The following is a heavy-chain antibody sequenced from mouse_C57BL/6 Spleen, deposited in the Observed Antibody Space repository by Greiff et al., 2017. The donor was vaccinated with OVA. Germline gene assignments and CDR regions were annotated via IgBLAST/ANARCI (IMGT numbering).Heavy chain of an antibody. Sequence: VQLQQPGAELVRPGSSVKLSSKASGYTFTSYWMDWVKQRPGQGLEWIGNIYPSDSETHYNQKFKDKATLTVDKSSSTAYMQLSSLTSEDSAVYYCARDYSNFWYFDVWGTGTTVTVSS. CDR2: IYPSDSET. V-gene: IGHV1-61*01. CDR1: GYTFTSYW. J-gene: IGHJ1*03. D-gene: IGHD2-5*01. CDR3: ARDYSNFWYFDV.